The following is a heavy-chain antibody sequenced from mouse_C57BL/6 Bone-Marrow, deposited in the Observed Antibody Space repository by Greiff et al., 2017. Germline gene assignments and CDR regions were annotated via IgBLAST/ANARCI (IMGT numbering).Heavy chain of an antibody. CDR2: IYPGDGDT. J-gene: IGHJ3*01. Sequence: QVQLQQSGAELVKPGASVKISCKASGYAFSSYWMNWVKQRPGKGLEWIGQIYPGDGDTNYNGKFKGKATLTADKSSSPAYMQLSSLTSEDSAVYFCARGSSYGWFAYWGQGTLVTVSA. CDR3: ARGSSYGWFAY. D-gene: IGHD1-1*01. V-gene: IGHV1-80*01. CDR1: GYAFSSYW.